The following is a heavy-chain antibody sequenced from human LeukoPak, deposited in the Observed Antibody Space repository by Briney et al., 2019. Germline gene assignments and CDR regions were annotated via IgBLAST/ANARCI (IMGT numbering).Heavy chain of an antibody. V-gene: IGHV4-59*01. Sequence: SETLSLTCTVSGGSISSYYWSWIRQPPGKGLEWIGYIYYSGSTNYNPSLKSRVTISVDTSKDQFSLKLSSVTAADTAVYYCARELNSYDYGDYYFDYWGQGTLVTVSS. CDR1: GGSISSYY. CDR3: ARELNSYDYGDYYFDY. J-gene: IGHJ4*02. D-gene: IGHD4-17*01. CDR2: IYYSGST.